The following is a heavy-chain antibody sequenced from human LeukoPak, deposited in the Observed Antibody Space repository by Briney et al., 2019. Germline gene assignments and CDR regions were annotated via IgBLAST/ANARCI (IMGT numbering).Heavy chain of an antibody. V-gene: IGHV1-2*06. J-gene: IGHJ4*02. CDR3: ARGDIAVPGTRHY. CDR1: GYTFTGYY. CDR2: INPNSGGT. D-gene: IGHD6-19*01. Sequence: ASVKVSCKASGYTFTGYYMYWVRQAPGQGLEWMGRINPNSGGTNYAQKFQGRVTMTRDTSVSTAYMELSRLRSDDTAVHYCARGDIAVPGTRHYWGQGTLVTVSS.